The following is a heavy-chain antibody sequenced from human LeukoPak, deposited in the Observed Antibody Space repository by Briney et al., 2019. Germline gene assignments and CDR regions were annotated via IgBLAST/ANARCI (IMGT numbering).Heavy chain of an antibody. V-gene: IGHV3-74*01. CDR2: IASDGSST. Sequence: GGSLRLSCAASGFTFSSYWMNWVRQAPGKGLVWVSRIASDGSSTTYADSVKGRFSISRDNAKNSLYLQMNSLRAEDTAVYYCARFGGDYYDSSGYYYDTFDYWGQGTLVTVSS. D-gene: IGHD3-22*01. CDR3: ARFGGDYYDSSGYYYDTFDY. CDR1: GFTFSSYW. J-gene: IGHJ4*02.